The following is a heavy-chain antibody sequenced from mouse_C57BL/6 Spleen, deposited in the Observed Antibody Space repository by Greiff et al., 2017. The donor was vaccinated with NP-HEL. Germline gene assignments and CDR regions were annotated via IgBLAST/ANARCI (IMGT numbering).Heavy chain of an antibody. CDR2: ISSGSSTI. Sequence: EVQVVESGGGLVKPGGSLKLSCAASGFTFSDYGMHWVRQAPEKGLEWVAYISSGSSTIYYADTVKGRFTISRDNAKNTLFLQMTSLRSEDTAIYYCARQDYYGSSYGWYFDVWGTGTTVTVSS. V-gene: IGHV5-17*01. D-gene: IGHD1-1*01. CDR1: GFTFSDYG. J-gene: IGHJ1*03. CDR3: ARQDYYGSSYGWYFDV.